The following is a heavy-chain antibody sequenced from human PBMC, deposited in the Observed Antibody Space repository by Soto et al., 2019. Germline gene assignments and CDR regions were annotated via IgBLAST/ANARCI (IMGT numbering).Heavy chain of an antibody. CDR2: IYHSGST. Sequence: PSETLSLTCAVSGGSISSGGYFWSWIRQPPGKGLEWIGYIYHSGSTYYNPSLKSRVTISVDRSKNQFSLKLSSVTAADTAVYYCARDHYVYDILTGYGYYYGLAVWGQGTTVTVSS. V-gene: IGHV4-30-2*01. J-gene: IGHJ6*02. CDR3: ARDHYVYDILTGYGYYYGLAV. D-gene: IGHD3-9*01. CDR1: GGSISSGGYF.